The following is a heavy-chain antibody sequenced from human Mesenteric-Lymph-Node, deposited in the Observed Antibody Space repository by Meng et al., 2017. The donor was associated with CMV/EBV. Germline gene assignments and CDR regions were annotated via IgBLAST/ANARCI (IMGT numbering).Heavy chain of an antibody. D-gene: IGHD1-26*01. CDR3: ARSVGNWFDP. J-gene: IGHJ5*02. V-gene: IGHV3-11*04. CDR2: ISGSGTTI. CDR1: RFTFSDYY. Sequence: GESLKISCAASRFTFSDYYMSWIRQAPGKGLEWVSYISGSGTTIYYADGVKGRFTISRDNAKNSLYLQMNSLRAEDTAVYYCARSVGNWFDPWGQGTLVTVSS.